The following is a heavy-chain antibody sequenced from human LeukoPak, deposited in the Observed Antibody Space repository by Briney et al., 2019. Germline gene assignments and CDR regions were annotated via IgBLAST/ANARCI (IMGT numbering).Heavy chain of an antibody. CDR2: ISYDGSNT. D-gene: IGHD2/OR15-2a*01. CDR1: GFTFSSYA. CDR3: AREADNADEYLREDY. J-gene: IGHJ4*02. V-gene: IGHV3-30-3*01. Sequence: PGGSLRLPCAASGFTFSSYAMHWVRRAPGKGLEWVAVISYDGSNTYYADSVKGRFTISRDKSKNTLYLQMNSLRAEDTAVYYCAREADNADEYLREDYSGQGTLVTVSS.